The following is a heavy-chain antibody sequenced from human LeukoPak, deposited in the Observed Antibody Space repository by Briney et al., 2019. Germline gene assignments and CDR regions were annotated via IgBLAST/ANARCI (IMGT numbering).Heavy chain of an antibody. CDR3: AKDSFLWFGECPAGWFDP. CDR2: ISWNSGSI. CDR1: GFTFDDYA. Sequence: GRSLRLSCAASGFTFDDYAMHWVRQAPGKGLEWVSGISWNSGSIGYADSVKGRFTISRDNAKNSLYLQMNSLRAEDTALYYCAKDSFLWFGECPAGWFDPWGQGTLVTVSS. V-gene: IGHV3-9*01. D-gene: IGHD3-10*01. J-gene: IGHJ5*02.